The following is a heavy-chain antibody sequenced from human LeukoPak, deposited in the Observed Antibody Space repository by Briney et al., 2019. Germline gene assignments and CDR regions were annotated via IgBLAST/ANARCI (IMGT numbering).Heavy chain of an antibody. CDR3: ARDPLGARPGFDY. CDR1: GFIFSSYA. CDR2: ISYDGSNK. D-gene: IGHD4/OR15-4a*01. Sequence: GGSLRLSCAASGFIFSSYAMHWVRQAPGKGLEWVAVISYDGSNKYYADSVKGRFTISRDNSKNTLYLQMNSLRAEDTAVYYCARDPLGARPGFDYWGQGTLVTVSS. V-gene: IGHV3-30*04. J-gene: IGHJ4*02.